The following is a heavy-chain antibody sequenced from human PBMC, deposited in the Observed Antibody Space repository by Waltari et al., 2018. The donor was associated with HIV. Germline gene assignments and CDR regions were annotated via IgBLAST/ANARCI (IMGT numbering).Heavy chain of an antibody. CDR2: IYYSGST. D-gene: IGHD3-10*01. V-gene: IGHV4-39*07. Sequence: QLQLQESGPGLVKPSETLSLTCTVSGGSISSSSYYWGWIRQPPGKGLEWIGSIYYSGSTYYNPSLKSRVTISVDTSKNQFSLKLSSVTAADTAVYYCARDGSGRPYYYGMDVWGQGTTVTVSS. J-gene: IGHJ6*02. CDR1: GGSISSSSYY. CDR3: ARDGSGRPYYYGMDV.